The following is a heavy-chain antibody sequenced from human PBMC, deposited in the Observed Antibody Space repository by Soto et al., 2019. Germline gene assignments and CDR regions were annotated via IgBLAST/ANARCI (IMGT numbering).Heavy chain of an antibody. J-gene: IGHJ6*02. CDR3: AGDYGNRMSDYYYYGMDV. Sequence: ASVKVSCKVSGYTLTELSMHWVRQAPGKGLEWMGGFDPEDGETIYAQKFQGRVTMTEDTSTDTAYMELSSLRAEDTAVYYCAGDYGNRMSDYYYYGMDVWGQGTTVTVSS. V-gene: IGHV1-24*01. CDR1: GYTLTELS. D-gene: IGHD3-10*01. CDR2: FDPEDGET.